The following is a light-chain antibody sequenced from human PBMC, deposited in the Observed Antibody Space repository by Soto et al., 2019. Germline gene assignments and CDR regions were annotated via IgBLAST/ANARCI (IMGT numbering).Light chain of an antibody. CDR2: AAS. CDR3: LQDYNYPWK. Sequence: AVQMTQSPSSLSAFVGDRVTITCRASQDIKNELGWYQQKPGKAPKLLIYAASTLRSGVPSRFSGSGSGTDFTLTISSLQPEYFASYYCLQDYNYPWKFGQGTKVDIK. CDR1: QDIKNE. V-gene: IGKV1-6*01. J-gene: IGKJ1*01.